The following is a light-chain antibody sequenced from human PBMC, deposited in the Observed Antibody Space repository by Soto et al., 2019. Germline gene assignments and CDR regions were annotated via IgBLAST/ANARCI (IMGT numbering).Light chain of an antibody. CDR1: QSISSW. CDR3: QQYNSYPWT. Sequence: DIQMTQSPSTLSASVGDRVTITYRASQSISSWLAWYQQKPGKAPKLLIYDASSWESGVPSRFSGSGSGTEFTLTISSLQPDDFATYYCQQYNSYPWTFGQGTKVEIK. J-gene: IGKJ1*01. V-gene: IGKV1-5*01. CDR2: DAS.